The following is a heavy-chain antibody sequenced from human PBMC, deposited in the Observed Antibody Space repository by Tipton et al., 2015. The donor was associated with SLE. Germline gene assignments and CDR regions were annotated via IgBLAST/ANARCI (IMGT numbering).Heavy chain of an antibody. J-gene: IGHJ6*03. CDR2: IGYGGST. CDR3: AREGLGTSYYYYMDV. V-gene: IGHV4-31*03. CDR1: GDSISSGGYY. Sequence: TLSLTCTVSGDSISSGGYYWSWIRQHPGKGLEWIGYIGYGGSTYYNPSLKSRVTISVDTSKNQFSLKLSSVTAADTAVYYCAREGLGTSYYYYMDVWGKGTTVTVSS. D-gene: IGHD1-26*01.